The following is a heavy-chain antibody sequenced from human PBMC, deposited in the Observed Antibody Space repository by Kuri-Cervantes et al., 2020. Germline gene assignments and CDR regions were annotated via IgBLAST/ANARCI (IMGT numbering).Heavy chain of an antibody. D-gene: IGHD1-26*01. J-gene: IGHJ6*02. CDR2: ISSSSSYI. V-gene: IGHV3-21*01. CDR3: ARGNIVGATTPRYAGYYGMDV. CDR1: GFTFSSFA. Sequence: LSLTCAASGFTFSSFAMHWVRQAPGKGLEWVSSISSSSSYIYYADSVKGRFTISRDNAKNSLYLQMNSLRAEDTAVYYCARGNIVGATTPRYAGYYGMDVWGQGTTVTVSS.